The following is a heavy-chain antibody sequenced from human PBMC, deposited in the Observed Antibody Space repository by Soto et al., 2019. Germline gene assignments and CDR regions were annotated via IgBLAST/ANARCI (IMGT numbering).Heavy chain of an antibody. CDR1: GGSISSGGYY. CDR3: ARGGAASASLDY. J-gene: IGHJ4*02. V-gene: IGHV4-31*03. CDR2: IYYSGST. Sequence: LSLTCTVSGGSISSGGYYWSWIRQHPGKGLEWIGYIYYSGSTYYNPSLKSRVTISVDTSKNQFSLKLSSVTAADTAVYYCARGGAASASLDYWGQGTLVTVSS.